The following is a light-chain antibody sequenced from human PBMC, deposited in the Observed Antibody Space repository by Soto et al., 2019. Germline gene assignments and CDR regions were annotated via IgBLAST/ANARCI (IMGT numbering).Light chain of an antibody. CDR2: KAS. J-gene: IGKJ1*01. V-gene: IGKV1-5*03. Sequence: DIQRTQSPSPMSGSHGDKLTITCRPSQTINSWLAWYEQKPGKAPKLLIYKASTIKSGVPSTFNGSGSGTEFTLIIPSLQPDDFATYYCQHYNSYSEAFGQGTKVDIK. CDR1: QTINSW. CDR3: QHYNSYSEA.